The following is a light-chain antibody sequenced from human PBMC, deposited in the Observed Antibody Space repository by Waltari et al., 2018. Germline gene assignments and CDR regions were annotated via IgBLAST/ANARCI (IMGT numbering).Light chain of an antibody. J-gene: IGLJ3*02. CDR2: NTN. Sequence: QTVVTQDPSLTVSPGGTVTPTCASSIGAVNSGYYPHWFQQKPGQAPRSLIYNTNNKHPWNPSRFSCSLLGGKVALTLSSVEPEDEADYYGLLYFGGAHLVFGGGTKLTVL. CDR1: IGAVNSGYY. V-gene: IGLV7-43*01. CDR3: LLYFGGAHLV.